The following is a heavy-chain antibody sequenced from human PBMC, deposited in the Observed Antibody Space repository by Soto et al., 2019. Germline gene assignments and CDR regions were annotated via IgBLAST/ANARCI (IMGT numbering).Heavy chain of an antibody. J-gene: IGHJ6*02. CDR3: AREGWDSTGRYYGMDV. V-gene: IGHV3-74*01. D-gene: IGHD3-10*01. Sequence: EVQLVESGGGLVQPGGSLRLSCAASGFTFSSYWMHWVRQAPGKGLVWVSRINSDGNSTSYADSVKGRFTISRDNAKNTLHLEMNSDRAEDTAVYYCAREGWDSTGRYYGMDVWGQGTTVTVSS. CDR1: GFTFSSYW. CDR2: INSDGNST.